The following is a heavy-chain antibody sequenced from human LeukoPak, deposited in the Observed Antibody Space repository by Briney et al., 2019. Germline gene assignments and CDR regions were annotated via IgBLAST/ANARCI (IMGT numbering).Heavy chain of an antibody. CDR3: ASKVLVGAIGDAFDI. CDR2: INSDGSST. J-gene: IGHJ3*02. Sequence: PGGSLRLSCAASGFTFSSYWMHWVRQAPGKGLVWASRINSDGSSTSYADSVKGRFTISRDNAKNTLYLQMNSLRAEDTAVYYCASKVLVGAIGDAFDIWGQGTMVTVSS. CDR1: GFTFSSYW. D-gene: IGHD1-26*01. V-gene: IGHV3-74*01.